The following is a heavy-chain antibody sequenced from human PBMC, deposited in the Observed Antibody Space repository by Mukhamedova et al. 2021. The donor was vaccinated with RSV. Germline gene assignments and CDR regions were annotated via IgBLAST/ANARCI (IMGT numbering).Heavy chain of an antibody. J-gene: IGHJ4*02. CDR3: AKLIGSCGGGSCYFDS. Sequence: VRQVPGKGLEGVAAISATGGNTYYADSVKGRFTISRDNSKNTVYLQMDSLRAEDTAVYYCAKLIGSCGGGSCYFDSWGQGTLVTV. V-gene: IGHV3-23*01. CDR2: ISATGGNT. D-gene: IGHD2-15*01.